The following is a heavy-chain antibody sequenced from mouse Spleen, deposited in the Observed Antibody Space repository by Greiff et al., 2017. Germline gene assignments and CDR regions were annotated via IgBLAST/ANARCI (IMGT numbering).Heavy chain of an antibody. CDR2: ISSGGGNT. V-gene: IGHV5-9*01. J-gene: IGHJ3*01. CDR1: GFTFSSYA. CDR3: ARLGATTATSWFAY. D-gene: IGHD1-2*01. Sequence: EVMLVESGGGLVKLGGSLKLSCAASGFTFSSYAMSWVRQTPEKRLEWVATISSGGGNTYYPDSVKGRFTISRDNAKNTLYLQMSSLKSEDTAMYFCARLGATTATSWFAYWGQGTLVTVSA.